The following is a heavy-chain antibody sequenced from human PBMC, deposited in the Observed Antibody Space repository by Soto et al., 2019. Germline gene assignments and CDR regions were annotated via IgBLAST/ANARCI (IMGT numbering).Heavy chain of an antibody. CDR3: FARALQWLSPTYYYYYMDV. D-gene: IGHD6-19*01. CDR1: GGSISSYY. CDR2: IYYSGST. J-gene: IGHJ6*03. V-gene: IGHV4-59*03. Sequence: SETLSLTCTVSGGSISSYYWSWIRQPPGKGLEWIGYIYYSGSTNYNPSIKSRVTISVDTSKNQFSLKLSSVTAADTAVYYCFARALQWLSPTYYYYYMDVWGKGTTVTVSS.